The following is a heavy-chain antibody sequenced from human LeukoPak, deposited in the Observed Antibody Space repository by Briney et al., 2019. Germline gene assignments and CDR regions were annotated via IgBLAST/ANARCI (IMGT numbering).Heavy chain of an antibody. CDR1: GYTFTSYA. CDR3: ARAALPSSTYGMDV. V-gene: IGHV1-2*04. Sequence: GASVKVSCKASGYTFTSYAMNWVRQAPGQGLEWMGWINPNSGGTNYAQKFQGWVTMTRDTSISTAYMELSRLRSDDTAVYYCARAALPSSTYGMDVWGQGTTVTVSS. J-gene: IGHJ6*02. CDR2: INPNSGGT. D-gene: IGHD1-26*01.